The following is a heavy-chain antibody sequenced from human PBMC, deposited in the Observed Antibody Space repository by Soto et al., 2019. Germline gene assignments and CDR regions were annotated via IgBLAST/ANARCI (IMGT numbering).Heavy chain of an antibody. V-gene: IGHV4-39*01. CDR3: ARYSSGWYSGFDY. CDR2: ISYSGST. CDR1: GGSISSDSYY. Sequence: TSETLSLTCTVSGGSISSDSYYWGWIRQSPEKGLEWIASISYSGSTYYNPTLKSRVTISVDTSKNQFSLKLSSVTAADTAVYYCARYSSGWYSGFDYWGQGTLVTVSS. D-gene: IGHD6-19*01. J-gene: IGHJ4*02.